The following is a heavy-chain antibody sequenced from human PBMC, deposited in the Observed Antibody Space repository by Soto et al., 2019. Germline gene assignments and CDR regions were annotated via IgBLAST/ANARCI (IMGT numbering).Heavy chain of an antibody. D-gene: IGHD6-19*01. J-gene: IGHJ4*02. CDR1: GFTFSSYA. CDR3: ASRSSGWYFDY. CDR2: ISGSGSST. V-gene: IGHV3-23*01. Sequence: GGSLRLSCAASGFTFSSYAMNWVRQAPGKGLEWVSVISGSGSSTYYADSVKGRFTISRDNSKNTLYLQMNSLRAEDTAVYYCASRSSGWYFDYWGQGTLVTVSS.